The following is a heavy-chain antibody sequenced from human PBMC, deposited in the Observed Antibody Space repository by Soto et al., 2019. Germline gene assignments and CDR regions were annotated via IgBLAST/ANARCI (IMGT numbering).Heavy chain of an antibody. Sequence: ASVKVSCKVSGYTVTSYYMHWVRQAPGQGLEWMGIINPSGGSTSYAQKFQGRVTMTRDTSTSTVYMELSSLRSEDTAVYYCAREPVRLYGNAENFNRGRGTLVTVSS. CDR3: AREPVRLYGNAENFN. J-gene: IGHJ4*02. D-gene: IGHD3-10*01. V-gene: IGHV1-46*01. CDR1: GYTVTSYY. CDR2: INPSGGST.